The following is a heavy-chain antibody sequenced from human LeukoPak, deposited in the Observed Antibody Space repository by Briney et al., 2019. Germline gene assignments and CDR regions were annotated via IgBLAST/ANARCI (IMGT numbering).Heavy chain of an antibody. D-gene: IGHD2-15*01. V-gene: IGHV3-23*01. CDR3: AKDKSVVVAATESYFDY. CDR2: ISGSGGST. CDR1: GFTFSSYA. Sequence: GGSLRLSCAASGFTFSSYAMSWVRPAPGKGLEWVSAISGSGGSTYYADSVKGRFTISRDNSKNTLYLQMNSLRAEDTAVYYCAKDKSVVVAATESYFDYWGQGTLVTVSS. J-gene: IGHJ4*02.